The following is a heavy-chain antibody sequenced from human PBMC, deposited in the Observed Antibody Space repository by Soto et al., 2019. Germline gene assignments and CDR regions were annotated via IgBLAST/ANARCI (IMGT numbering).Heavy chain of an antibody. CDR1: GYSFTNYW. Sequence: GESLKLSCKGSGYSFTNYWIGWVRQMPGKGLEWMGIIYPGDSDTRYSPSFQGQVTISADRSISTAYLQWSSLKASDTAMYYCARRIGAAGSYYYYYYMDVWGKGTTVTVSS. CDR2: IYPGDSDT. CDR3: ARRIGAAGSYYYYYYMDV. D-gene: IGHD6-13*01. J-gene: IGHJ6*03. V-gene: IGHV5-51*01.